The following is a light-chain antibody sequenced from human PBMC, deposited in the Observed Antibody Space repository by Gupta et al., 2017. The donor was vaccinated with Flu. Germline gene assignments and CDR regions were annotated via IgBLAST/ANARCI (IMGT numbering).Light chain of an antibody. CDR3: QVWDSSSDHVV. V-gene: IGLV3-21*03. J-gene: IGLJ3*02. Sequence: GKTARITCGGDNIGSKSVHWYQQKPAQAPVLVVHDDLDRPSGIPERFSGSNSGNTATLTISRVEAGDEADYYCQVWDSSSDHVVFGGGTKLTVL. CDR2: DDL. CDR1: NIGSKS.